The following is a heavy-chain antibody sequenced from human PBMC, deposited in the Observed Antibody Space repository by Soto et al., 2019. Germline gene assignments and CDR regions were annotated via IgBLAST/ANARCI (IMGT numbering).Heavy chain of an antibody. CDR1: GGSIGSYD. J-gene: IGHJ5*02. D-gene: IGHD3-3*02. CDR3: AKDGICGVPPLSAP. Sequence: SETLSLTCCVSGGSIGSYDCTWIRQPPGKGLEWIRYIYYSGGTNYNPSLKSRVTISVDTSKNQFSLKLSSVTAADTAVYYCAKDGICGVPPLSAPWGKGTPVTVSS. V-gene: IGHV4-59*01. CDR2: IYYSGGT.